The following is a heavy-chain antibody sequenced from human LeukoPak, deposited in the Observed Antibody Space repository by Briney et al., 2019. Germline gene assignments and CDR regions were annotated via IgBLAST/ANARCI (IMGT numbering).Heavy chain of an antibody. CDR1: GFTFSSCG. CDR2: IWYDGSKK. D-gene: IGHD1-1*01. CDR3: ARELVQLERHDAFDI. Sequence: GGSLRLSCAASGFTFSSCGMHWVRQAPGKGLEWVAVIWYDGSKKYYADSVKGRFTISRDDSKNTLYLQMNSLRVEDTAVYYCARELVQLERHDAFDIWGQGTMVTVSS. V-gene: IGHV3-33*01. J-gene: IGHJ3*02.